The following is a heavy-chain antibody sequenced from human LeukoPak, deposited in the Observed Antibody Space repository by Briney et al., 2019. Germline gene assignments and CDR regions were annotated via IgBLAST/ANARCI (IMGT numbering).Heavy chain of an antibody. CDR2: ISSGSGYI. Sequence: GGSLRLSCAASGFTFSSYNMNLVRQAPEKGLEWVSSISSGSGYIYYADSLKGRFTISRDNAKNSLYLQMNSLRAEDTAVYYCATGGYYFDYWGQGTLVTVSS. CDR1: GFTFSSYN. CDR3: ATGGYYFDY. V-gene: IGHV3-21*01. J-gene: IGHJ4*02.